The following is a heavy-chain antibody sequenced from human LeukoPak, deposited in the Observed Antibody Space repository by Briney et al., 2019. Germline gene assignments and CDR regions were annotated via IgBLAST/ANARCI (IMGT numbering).Heavy chain of an antibody. V-gene: IGHV4-61*02. D-gene: IGHD3-22*01. Sequence: SQTLSLTCTVSGGSISSGSYYWSWIRQPAGKGLEWIGRIYTSGSTNYNPSLESRVTISVDTSKNQFSLKLSSVTAADTAVYYCARAVVVVNHYHYYYGMDVWGQGTTVTVSS. CDR2: IYTSGST. CDR1: GGSISSGSYY. CDR3: ARAVVVVNHYHYYYGMDV. J-gene: IGHJ6*02.